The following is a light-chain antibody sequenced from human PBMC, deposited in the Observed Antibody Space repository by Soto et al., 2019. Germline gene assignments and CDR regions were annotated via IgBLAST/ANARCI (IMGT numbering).Light chain of an antibody. CDR1: SSDVGGYDY. Sequence: QSALTQPASVSGSPGQSITISCTGSSSDVGGYDYVSWYQHHPGKAPKLMIHDVSNRPSGVSNRFSGSKSGNTASLTISGLQAEDEADNYCSSYTSSSTPYDFGTGTKVTVL. J-gene: IGLJ1*01. CDR2: DVS. CDR3: SSYTSSSTPYD. V-gene: IGLV2-14*03.